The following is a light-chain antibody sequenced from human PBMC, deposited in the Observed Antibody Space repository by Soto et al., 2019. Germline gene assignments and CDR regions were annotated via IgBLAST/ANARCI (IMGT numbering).Light chain of an antibody. J-gene: IGLJ1*01. CDR3: SLYTSENTYV. CDR1: ISNIGSNP. CDR2: RNN. V-gene: IGLV1-47*01. Sequence: QSALTQPPSASGTPGQRVTISCSGGISNIGSNPVYWHQHLPGTAPKLLVYRNNQRPSGVPDRFSDSKSGTSAFLAISGLRSEDEADYYCSLYTSENTYVFGTGTKVTVL.